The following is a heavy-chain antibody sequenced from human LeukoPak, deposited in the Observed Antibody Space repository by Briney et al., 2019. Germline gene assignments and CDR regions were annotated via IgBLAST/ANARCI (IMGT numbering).Heavy chain of an antibody. V-gene: IGHV4-34*01. CDR1: GGPLNGIY. J-gene: IGHJ4*02. CDR2: IHLSGST. D-gene: IGHD4-11*01. CDR3: ARGDDYRKTGY. Sequence: PAEPLSLPCAVFGGPLNGIYWTWSRRPPGRGLEGIREIHLSGSTSYNPSLRSRVIMSHDTSKIQFYLKLASVTAADTAVYYCARGDDYRKTGYWGQGTLVTVSS.